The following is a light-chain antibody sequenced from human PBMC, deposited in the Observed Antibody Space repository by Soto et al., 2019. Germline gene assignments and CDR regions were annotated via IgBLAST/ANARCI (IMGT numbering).Light chain of an antibody. CDR2: DAS. CDR1: QSISSR. V-gene: IGKV1-5*01. CDR3: QQYDSYVT. Sequence: DIQMTLSPSTLSASVGDRVTITCRASQSISSRLAWYQQKPGKAPKLLIYDASSLQSGVPSRFSGRGSGTEFTLTISXLQPDDFATYYCQQYDSYVTFGGGTKVDIK. J-gene: IGKJ4*01.